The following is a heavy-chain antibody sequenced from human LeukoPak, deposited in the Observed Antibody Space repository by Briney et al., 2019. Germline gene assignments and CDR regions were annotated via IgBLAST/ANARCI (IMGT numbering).Heavy chain of an antibody. D-gene: IGHD3-16*02. CDR2: IYDGAGT. V-gene: IGHV3-53*01. Sequence: PGGSLTLSCAASGLTVSSNYMSWVRQAPGKGLEWVSVIYDGAGTHYADSVKGRFTISRDISKNTVYLQVNSLRAEDTAVYYCARDGRLGELSTFDYWGQGTLVTVSS. CDR1: GLTVSSNY. J-gene: IGHJ4*02. CDR3: ARDGRLGELSTFDY.